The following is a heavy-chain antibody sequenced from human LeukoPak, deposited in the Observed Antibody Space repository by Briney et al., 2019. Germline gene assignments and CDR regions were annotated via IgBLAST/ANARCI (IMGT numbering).Heavy chain of an antibody. CDR1: GYTFTSYG. J-gene: IGHJ5*02. CDR2: INPNSGGT. CDR3: ARAPYCSSTSCYTTSNWFDP. Sequence: GASVKVSCKASGYTFTSYGISWVRQAPGQGLEWMGWINPNSGGTNYAQKFQGRVTMTRDTSISTAYMELSRLRSDDTAVYYCARAPYCSSTSCYTTSNWFDPWGQGTLVTVSS. V-gene: IGHV1-2*02. D-gene: IGHD2-2*02.